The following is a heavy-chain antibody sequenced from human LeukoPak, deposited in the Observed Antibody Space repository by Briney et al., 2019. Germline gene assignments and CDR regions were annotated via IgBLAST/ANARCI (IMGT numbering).Heavy chain of an antibody. J-gene: IGHJ4*02. CDR3: AIGAYYDFWSGYYERDYYFDY. CDR2: ISGSGGST. Sequence: QPGGSLRLSCAASGFTFSSYAMSWVRQAPGKGLEWVSAISGSGGSTYYADSVKGRFTISRDNSKNTLYLQMNSLRAEDTAVYYCAIGAYYDFWSGYYERDYYFDYWGQGTLVTVS. D-gene: IGHD3-3*01. V-gene: IGHV3-23*01. CDR1: GFTFSSYA.